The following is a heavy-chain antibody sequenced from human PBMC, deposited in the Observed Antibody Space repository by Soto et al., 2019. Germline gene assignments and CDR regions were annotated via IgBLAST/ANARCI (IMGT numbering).Heavy chain of an antibody. D-gene: IGHD6-19*01. CDR2: IKSKTDGGTT. Sequence: GSLRLSCAASGFTFSNAWMSWVRQAQGKGLEWVGRIKSKTDGGTTDYAAPVKGRFTISRDDSKNTLYLQMNSLKTEDTAVYYCTTDGSGWYVPFYYYYGMDVWGQGTTVTVSS. CDR1: GFTFSNAW. J-gene: IGHJ6*02. CDR3: TTDGSGWYVPFYYYYGMDV. V-gene: IGHV3-15*01.